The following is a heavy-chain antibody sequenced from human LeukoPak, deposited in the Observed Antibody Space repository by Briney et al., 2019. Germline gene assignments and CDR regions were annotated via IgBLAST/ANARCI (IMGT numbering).Heavy chain of an antibody. CDR1: GYTFTSYG. Sequence: ASVKVSCKASGYTFTSYGISWVRQAPGQGLEWMGWISAYNGNTNYAQKLQGRVTMTTDTSTSTAYMELRSLRSDDTAVYYCARVSETGGLAELVDYWGQGTLVTVSS. CDR2: ISAYNGNT. D-gene: IGHD7-27*01. V-gene: IGHV1-18*01. CDR3: ARVSETGGLAELVDY. J-gene: IGHJ4*02.